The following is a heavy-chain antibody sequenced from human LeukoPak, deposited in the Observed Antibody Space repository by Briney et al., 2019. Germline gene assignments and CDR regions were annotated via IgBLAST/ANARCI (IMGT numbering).Heavy chain of an antibody. D-gene: IGHD1-26*01. CDR1: GFTFSSYA. Sequence: TGGSLRLSCAASGFTFSSYAMTWVRQAPGKGLEWISAVSGRGEFTFYADSVKGRFTVSRDNSKNTLYLRMNSLRAEDTAVYHCAKEDRTVGGKDLDYWGQGTLVTVSS. J-gene: IGHJ4*02. CDR3: AKEDRTVGGKDLDY. CDR2: VSGRGEFT. V-gene: IGHV3-23*01.